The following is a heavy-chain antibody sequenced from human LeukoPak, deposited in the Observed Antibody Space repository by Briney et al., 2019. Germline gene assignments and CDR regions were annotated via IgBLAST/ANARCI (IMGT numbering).Heavy chain of an antibody. D-gene: IGHD6-13*01. V-gene: IGHV3-23*01. CDR2: ISTSGVDT. J-gene: IGHJ4*02. Sequence: GGSLRLSCAASGFTFSTYGMNWVRQAPGKGLEWVSGISTSGVDTVYADSVKGRFTISRDNSKNTLYLQMNSLRVEDTAVYYCARSFSYSGTWYTDYWGQGTLLAVSS. CDR3: ARSFSYSGTWYTDY. CDR1: GFTFSTYG.